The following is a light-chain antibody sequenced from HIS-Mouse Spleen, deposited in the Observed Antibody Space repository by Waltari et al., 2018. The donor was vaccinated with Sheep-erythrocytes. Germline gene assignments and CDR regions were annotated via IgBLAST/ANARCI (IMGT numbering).Light chain of an antibody. J-gene: IGKJ4*01. CDR2: AAS. CDR3: QQSYSTPPLT. V-gene: IGKV1-39*01. CDR1: KSISSY. Sequence: DIQMTQSPSSLSASVGDRVTLPCRASKSISSYLTWYQQKPGKAPKLLIYAASRLQSGVPSRFSGSGSGTDFTLTISSLQPEDFATYYCQQSYSTPPLTFGGGTKVEIK.